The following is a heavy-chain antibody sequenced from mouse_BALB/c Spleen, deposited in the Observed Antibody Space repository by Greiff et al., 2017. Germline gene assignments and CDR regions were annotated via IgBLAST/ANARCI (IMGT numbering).Heavy chain of an antibody. CDR3: ARRNYRYDWFVY. J-gene: IGHJ3*01. CDR1: GYAFSSYW. Sequence: QVQLKESGAELVRPGSSVKISCKASGYAFSSYWMNWVKQRPGQGLEWIGQIYPGDGDTNYNGKFKGKATLTADKSSSTAYMQLSSLTSEDSAVYFCARRNYRYDWFVYWGQGTLVTVSA. CDR2: IYPGDGDT. V-gene: IGHV1-80*01. D-gene: IGHD2-14*01.